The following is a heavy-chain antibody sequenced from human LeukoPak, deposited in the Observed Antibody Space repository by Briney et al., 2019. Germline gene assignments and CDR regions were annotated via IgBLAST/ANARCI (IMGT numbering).Heavy chain of an antibody. V-gene: IGHV4-31*03. CDR3: ARSRDPYCGGDCYPPPYFDY. CDR1: GGSISSGGYY. CDR2: IYYSGST. D-gene: IGHD2-21*02. J-gene: IGHJ4*02. Sequence: SETLSLTCTVSGGSISSGGYYWSWIRQHPGKGLEWIGYIYYSGSTYYNPSLKSRVTISVDTSKNQFSLKLSSVTAADTAVYYCARSRDPYCGGDCYPPPYFDYWGQGTLVTVSS.